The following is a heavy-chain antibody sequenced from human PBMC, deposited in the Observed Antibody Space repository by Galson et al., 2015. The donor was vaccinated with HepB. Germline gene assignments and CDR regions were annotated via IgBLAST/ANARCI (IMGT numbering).Heavy chain of an antibody. CDR1: GYSFTSYW. V-gene: IGHV5-51*03. Sequence: HSGAEVKKPGESLKISCKGSGYSFTSYWIGWVRQMPGKGLEWMGIIYPGDSDTRYSPSFQGQVTISADKSISAAYLQWSSLKASDTAMYYCARAVVVPAATDMAYYFDYWGQGTLVTVSS. D-gene: IGHD2-2*01. J-gene: IGHJ4*02. CDR3: ARAVVVPAATDMAYYFDY. CDR2: IYPGDSDT.